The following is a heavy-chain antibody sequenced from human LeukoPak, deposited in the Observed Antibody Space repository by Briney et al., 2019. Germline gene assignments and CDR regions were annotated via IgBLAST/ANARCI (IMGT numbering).Heavy chain of an antibody. Sequence: PGRSLRLSCAASGFTFSSYAMHWVRQAPGKGLEWVSYISSSGSTIYYADSVKGRFTISRDNAKNSLYLQMNSLRAEDTAVYYCARVWPEYSYLDYWGQGTLVTVSS. J-gene: IGHJ4*02. CDR1: GFTFSSYA. CDR2: ISSSGSTI. D-gene: IGHD1-14*01. V-gene: IGHV3-48*03. CDR3: ARVWPEYSYLDY.